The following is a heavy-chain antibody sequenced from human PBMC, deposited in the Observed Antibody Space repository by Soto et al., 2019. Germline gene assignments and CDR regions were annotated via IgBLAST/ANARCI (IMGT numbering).Heavy chain of an antibody. V-gene: IGHV3-23*01. CDR3: AKARCTGNSCYVPDY. D-gene: IGHD2-8*02. J-gene: IGHJ4*01. CDR2: ISGSGSSP. CDR1: GFTFNSYT. Sequence: GSLRLSCAASGFTFNSYTMAWVRQAPGKGLEWVSSISGSGSSPSYADSVQGRFIIYRDNSRTTLSLQMNSLRAEDTATYYCAKARCTGNSCYVPDYWGHGSLVTDSS.